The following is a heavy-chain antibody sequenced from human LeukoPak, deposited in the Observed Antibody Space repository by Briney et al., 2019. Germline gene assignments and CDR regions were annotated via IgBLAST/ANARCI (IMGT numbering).Heavy chain of an antibody. J-gene: IGHJ4*02. CDR2: ISTYNGNT. V-gene: IGHV1-18*01. CDR1: GVTFSSYA. Sequence: ASVKVSCKASGVTFSSYAISWVRQAPGQGPEWMGWISTYNGNTKYAEKFQGRVTMTTDTPTNTAYMELRSLRSDDTAVYYCARDEDYGIFVNVDYWGQGTLVTVSS. D-gene: IGHD4-17*01. CDR3: ARDEDYGIFVNVDY.